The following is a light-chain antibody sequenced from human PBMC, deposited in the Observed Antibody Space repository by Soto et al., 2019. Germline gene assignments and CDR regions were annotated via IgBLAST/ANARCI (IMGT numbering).Light chain of an antibody. J-gene: IGKJ5*01. V-gene: IGKV3-11*01. CDR2: DAS. CDR1: QSVSSY. Sequence: ILLTHSPATLSLAPAEIATLSCRASQSVSSYLAWYQQKPGQAPRLLIYDASNRATGIPARFSGSGSGTDFTLTISSLEPEDFAVYYCQQRSNWPITFGQGTRLEIK. CDR3: QQRSNWPIT.